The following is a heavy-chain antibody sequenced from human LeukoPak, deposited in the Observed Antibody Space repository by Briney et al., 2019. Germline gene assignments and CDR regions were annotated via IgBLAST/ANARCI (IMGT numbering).Heavy chain of an antibody. CDR1: GFTFSSHA. D-gene: IGHD6-19*01. J-gene: IGHJ4*02. CDR2: ISDSGGTT. V-gene: IGHV3-23*01. CDR3: ARGRAVAGTYFDY. Sequence: GGSLRLSCVASGFTFSSHAMSWVRQAPGKGLEWVSFISDSGGTTYYADSVKGRLTTSRDNSKNTLYLQMDSLRAEDTAVYYCARGRAVAGTYFDYWGQGTLVTVSS.